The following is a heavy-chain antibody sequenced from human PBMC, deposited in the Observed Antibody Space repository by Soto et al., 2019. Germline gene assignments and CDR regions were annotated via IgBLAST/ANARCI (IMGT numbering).Heavy chain of an antibody. CDR2: IYPGDSDT. CDR3: VRRSSGLDV. D-gene: IGHD6-19*01. Sequence: PGGALMISLQGAEFSIASYWIGWVRPMPGKGLEWMGIIYPGDSDTRYSPSYQSQVTISADKSITTAYLQWSSLKASDTAMYYCVRRSSGLDVLGQGTTVTVSS. CDR1: EFSIASYW. J-gene: IGHJ6*02. V-gene: IGHV5-51*01.